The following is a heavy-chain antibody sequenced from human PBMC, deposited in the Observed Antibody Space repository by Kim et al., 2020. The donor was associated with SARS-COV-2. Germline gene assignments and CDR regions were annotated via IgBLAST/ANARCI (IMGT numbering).Heavy chain of an antibody. V-gene: IGHV3-21*01. CDR3: AREARRRQRDKEPADAFDL. J-gene: IGHJ3*01. CDR2: ISISGTYT. Sequence: GGSLRLSCAASGFTFSGYSMNWVRQAPGKGLEWVSGISISGTYTVYADSMKGRITISRDNARSSLYLQMNSLRADDTAVYFCAREARRRQRDKEPADAFDLWGQGTLLIVSS. D-gene: IGHD1-1*01. CDR1: GFTFSGYS.